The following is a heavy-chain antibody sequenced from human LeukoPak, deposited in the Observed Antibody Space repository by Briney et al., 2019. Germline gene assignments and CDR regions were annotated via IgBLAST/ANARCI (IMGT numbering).Heavy chain of an antibody. CDR2: ISWNSGSI. CDR3: AKDTPGYNWSWGNAFDI. CDR1: GFTFDDYA. Sequence: GGSLRLSCAASGFTFDDYAMHWVRQAPGKGLEWVSGISWNSGSIGYADSVKGRFTISRDNAKNSLYLQMNCLRAEDTALYYCAKDTPGYNWSWGNAFDIWGQGTMVTVSS. J-gene: IGHJ3*02. V-gene: IGHV3-9*01. D-gene: IGHD1-20*01.